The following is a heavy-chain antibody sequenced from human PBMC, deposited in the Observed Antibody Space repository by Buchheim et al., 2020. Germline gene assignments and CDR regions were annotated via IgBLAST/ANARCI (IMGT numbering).Heavy chain of an antibody. D-gene: IGHD6-13*01. CDR1: GFTFSDYY. CDR3: ARDRYSSSWYHRRYYYGMDV. V-gene: IGHV3-11*01. CDR2: ISSSGSTL. Sequence: QVQLVESGGGLVKPGGSLRLSCAASGFTFSDYYMSWIRQAPGKGLEWVSYISSSGSTLYYADSVKGRFTISQDNAKKSLYLQMNSLRAEDTAVYYCARDRYSSSWYHRRYYYGMDVWGQGTT. J-gene: IGHJ6*02.